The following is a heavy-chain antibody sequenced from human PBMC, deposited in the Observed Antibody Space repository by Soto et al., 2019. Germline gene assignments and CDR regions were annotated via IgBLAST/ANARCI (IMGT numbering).Heavy chain of an antibody. CDR2: INPNTGAT. Sequence: ASVKVSCKASGYTLTDYFVDWVRQAPGQGLEWMGRINPNTGATHYAETFQGRVTMTRDMSISTAHLELSSLRSDDTAVYFCAREVEEWPAYCNTAVGPRYFDIWGSGTLVTVSS. CDR3: AREVEEWPAYCNTAVGPRYFDI. V-gene: IGHV1-2*02. D-gene: IGHD2-8*01. J-gene: IGHJ2*01. CDR1: GYTLTDYF.